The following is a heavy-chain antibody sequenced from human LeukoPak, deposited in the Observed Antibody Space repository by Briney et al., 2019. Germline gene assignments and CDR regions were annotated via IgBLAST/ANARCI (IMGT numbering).Heavy chain of an antibody. CDR2: ISGSGGST. Sequence: GGSLRLSCAASGFTFSSYAMSWVRQAPGKGLEWVSAISGSGGSTYYADSVKGRFTISRDNSKNTLYLQMNSLRAEDTAVYYCAKGVGVPAANLAWFDPWGQGTLVTVSS. J-gene: IGHJ5*02. V-gene: IGHV3-23*01. D-gene: IGHD2-2*01. CDR3: AKGVGVPAANLAWFDP. CDR1: GFTFSSYA.